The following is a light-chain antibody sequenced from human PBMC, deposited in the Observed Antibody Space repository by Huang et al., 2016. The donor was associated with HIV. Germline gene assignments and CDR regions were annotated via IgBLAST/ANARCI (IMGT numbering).Light chain of an antibody. CDR1: QSVLYSSSNKDS. Sequence: DIVMTQSPDSLAVSLGEMATINCKSSQSVLYSSSNKDSLAWYQHKPGQPPRLLIYWASTRESGVPDRFSGSGSGTEFTLTISSLQAEDVAVYYCQQYYSAPYTFGQGTKLEIK. CDR2: WAS. V-gene: IGKV4-1*01. J-gene: IGKJ2*01. CDR3: QQYYSAPYT.